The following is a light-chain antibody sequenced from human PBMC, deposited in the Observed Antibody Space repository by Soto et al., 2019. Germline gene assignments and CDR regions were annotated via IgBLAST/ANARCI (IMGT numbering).Light chain of an antibody. J-gene: IGKJ1*01. CDR2: GAS. CDR1: QSVSRSD. CDR3: QQFSSTPSWT. V-gene: IGKV3-20*01. Sequence: EIVLTQSPGTLSLSPGERATLSCRASQSVSRSDLAWYQQKPGQAPRLLIYGASSRATSIPDRFSGSGSGTDFTLTISRMEPGDFAVYYCQQFSSTPSWTFGQGTKVDIK.